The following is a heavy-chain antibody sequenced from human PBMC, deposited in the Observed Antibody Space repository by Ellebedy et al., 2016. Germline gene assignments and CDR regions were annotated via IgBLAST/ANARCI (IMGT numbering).Heavy chain of an antibody. CDR3: AKEEWWRFDY. D-gene: IGHD2-15*01. V-gene: IGHV3-21*06. CDR2: ISGLSTYT. CDR1: GFNFSDHS. J-gene: IGHJ4*02. Sequence: GGSLRLSCTASGFNFSDHSMSWVRQAPGRGPEWVSSISGLSTYTDYGDSVKGRFTVSRDNAKNSLSLQMNSLRDEDTAVYYCAKEEWWRFDYWGQGTVVTVSS.